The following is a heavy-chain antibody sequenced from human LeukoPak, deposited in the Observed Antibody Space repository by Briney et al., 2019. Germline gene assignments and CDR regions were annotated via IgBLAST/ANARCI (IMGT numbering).Heavy chain of an antibody. CDR3: ARNYYGSGSYYTPWYYYYYYMDV. J-gene: IGHJ6*03. CDR1: GGSFSGYY. V-gene: IGHV4-59*01. Sequence: PSETLSLTCAVYGGSFSGYYWSWIRQPPGKGLEWIGYIYYSGSTNYNPSLKSRVTISVDTSKNQFSLKLSSVTAADTAVYYCARNYYGSGSYYTPWYYYYYYMDVWGKGTTVTISS. D-gene: IGHD3-10*01. CDR2: IYYSGST.